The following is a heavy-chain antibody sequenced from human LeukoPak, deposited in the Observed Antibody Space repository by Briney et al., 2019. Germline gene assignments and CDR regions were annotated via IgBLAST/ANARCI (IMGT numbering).Heavy chain of an antibody. CDR2: ISAYNGNT. V-gene: IGHV1-18*04. CDR1: GYTFTSYY. D-gene: IGHD3-10*01. J-gene: IGHJ4*02. Sequence: GASVKVSCKASGYTFTSYYMHWVRQAPGQGLEWMGWISAYNGNTNYAQKLQGRVTMTTDTSTSTAYMELRSLRSDDTAVYYCARLYYYGSGSYSYFDYWGQGTLVTVSS. CDR3: ARLYYYGSGSYSYFDY.